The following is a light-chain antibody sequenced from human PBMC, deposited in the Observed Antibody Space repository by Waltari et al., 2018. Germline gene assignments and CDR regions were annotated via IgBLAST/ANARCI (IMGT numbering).Light chain of an antibody. J-gene: IGKJ1*01. V-gene: IGKV3-15*01. CDR2: GAS. Sequence: EIVMTPSPATLSVSAGERATLSCRASQSVSSNLAWYQQTPGQAPRLRIFGASTRATDIPARFSGSGSGTEFTLTISSLQSEDFAVYYCLQYNDWPPWTFGQGTKVEIK. CDR1: QSVSSN. CDR3: LQYNDWPPWT.